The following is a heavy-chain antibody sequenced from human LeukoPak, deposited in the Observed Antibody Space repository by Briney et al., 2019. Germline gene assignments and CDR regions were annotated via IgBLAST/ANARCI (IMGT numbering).Heavy chain of an antibody. J-gene: IGHJ3*02. CDR2: INPNSGGT. CDR1: GYTFTSYY. CDR3: ATAMVRELVGSDAFDI. V-gene: IGHV1-2*02. D-gene: IGHD3-10*01. Sequence: GASVKVSCKASGYTFTSYYMHWVRQAPGQGLEWMGWINPNSGGTNYARKFQGGVTMTRDTSISTACMELSRLRSDDTAVYYCATAMVRELVGSDAFDIWGQGTMVTVSS.